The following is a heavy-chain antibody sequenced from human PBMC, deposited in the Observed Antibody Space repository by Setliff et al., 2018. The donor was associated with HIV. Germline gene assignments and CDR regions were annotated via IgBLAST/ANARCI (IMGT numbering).Heavy chain of an antibody. CDR2: ISSSSNTI. V-gene: IGHV3-48*03. CDR3: ARDNGRYFDRGWFDP. CDR1: GFTFSSSE. J-gene: IGHJ5*02. D-gene: IGHD3-9*01. Sequence: GGSLRLSCAASGFTFSSSEMNWVRQAPGKGLEWVSYISSSSNTIYYADSVKGRFTISRDNAKNSLYLQMNSPRAEDTAVYYCARDNGRYFDRGWFDPWGQGALVTVSS.